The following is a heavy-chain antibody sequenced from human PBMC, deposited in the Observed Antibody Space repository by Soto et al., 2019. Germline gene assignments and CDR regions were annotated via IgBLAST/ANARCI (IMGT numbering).Heavy chain of an antibody. CDR2: MNPNSGNT. V-gene: IGHV1-8*01. Sequence: ASVKVSCKASGYTFTSYDINWVRQATGQGLEWMGWMNPNSGNTGYAQKFQGRVTMTRNTSISTAYMELSSLRSEDTAVYYCARNIAAAGPRRFDPWGQGTLVTVSS. CDR1: GYTFTSYD. D-gene: IGHD6-13*01. CDR3: ARNIAAAGPRRFDP. J-gene: IGHJ5*02.